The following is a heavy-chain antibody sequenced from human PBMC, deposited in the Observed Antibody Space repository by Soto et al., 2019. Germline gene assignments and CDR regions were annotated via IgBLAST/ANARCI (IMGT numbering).Heavy chain of an antibody. CDR1: GFTFSSYA. D-gene: IGHD6-19*01. J-gene: IGHJ4*02. Sequence: PGGSLRLSCAASGFTFSSYAMSWVRQAPGKGLEWVSAISGSGGSTYYADSVKGRFTISRDNSKNTLYLQMNSLRAEDTAVYYCAKVEKSSGWYLYYFDYWGQGTLVTVSS. CDR3: AKVEKSSGWYLYYFDY. CDR2: ISGSGGST. V-gene: IGHV3-23*01.